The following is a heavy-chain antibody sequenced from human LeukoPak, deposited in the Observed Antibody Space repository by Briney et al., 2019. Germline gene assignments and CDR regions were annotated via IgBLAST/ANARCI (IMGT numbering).Heavy chain of an antibody. CDR3: VSSSGSSGSRALDY. CDR2: INHSGST. D-gene: IGHD6-19*01. J-gene: IGHJ4*02. V-gene: IGHV4-34*01. CDR1: GGSFSGYY. Sequence: PSETLSLTCAVYGGSFSGYYWSWIRQPPGKGLEWIGEINHSGSTNYNPSLKSRVTISVDTSKNQFSLKLSSVTAADTAVYYCVSSSGSSGSRALDYWGQGTLVTVSS.